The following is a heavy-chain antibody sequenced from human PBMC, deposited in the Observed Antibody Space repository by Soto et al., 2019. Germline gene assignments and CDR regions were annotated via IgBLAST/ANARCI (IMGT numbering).Heavy chain of an antibody. V-gene: IGHV1-2*02. J-gene: IGHJ5*02. D-gene: IGHD6-25*01. CDR2: INPGSGGT. CDR3: ARGVGSSWFDP. CDR1: GYTFTDYY. Sequence: QLQLVQSGAEVKKPGASVKVSCKASGYTFTDYYMHWVRQAPGQGLAWMGWINPGSGGTNFAQKFKGRVTMTRDTAISTAYMEVSSLTSDDTAVYSCARGVGSSWFDPWGQGTLVTVSS.